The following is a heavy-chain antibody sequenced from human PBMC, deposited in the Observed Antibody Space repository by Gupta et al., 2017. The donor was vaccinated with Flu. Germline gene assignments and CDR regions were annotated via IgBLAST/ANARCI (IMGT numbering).Heavy chain of an antibody. CDR1: GFIFDDYA. CDR3: ARGGGYYDPTGYYTHYFDF. Sequence: EVHLVESGGGVVRPGGSLRLSCATSGFIFDDYAMNWGRQVPGKGLEWVAKIDWSGGTTDYADSVKGRFTISRDFSKNSVYLQMHSLRAEDAAFYHCARGGGYYDPTGYYTHYFDFWGQGALVTVSS. V-gene: IGHV3-20*01. D-gene: IGHD3-22*01. J-gene: IGHJ4*02. CDR2: IDWSGGTT.